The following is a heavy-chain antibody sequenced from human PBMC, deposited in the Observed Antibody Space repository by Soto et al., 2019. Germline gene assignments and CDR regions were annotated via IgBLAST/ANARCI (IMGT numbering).Heavy chain of an antibody. CDR2: MNPNSGNT. CDR3: ARVGDGLVYYYYYYMDV. V-gene: IGHV1-8*01. D-gene: IGHD3-16*01. Sequence: QVQLVQSGAEVKKPGASVKVSCKASGYTFTSYDINWVRQATGQGLEWMGWMNPNSGNTGYAQKFQGRVTMTRNTSISTAYMELSSLRSEDTAVYYCARVGDGLVYYYYYYMDVWGKGTTVTVSS. CDR1: GYTFTSYD. J-gene: IGHJ6*03.